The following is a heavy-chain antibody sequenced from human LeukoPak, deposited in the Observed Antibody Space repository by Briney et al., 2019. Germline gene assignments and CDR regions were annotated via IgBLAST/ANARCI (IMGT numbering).Heavy chain of an antibody. V-gene: IGHV1-46*01. CDR1: GYTFTSYY. D-gene: IGHD6-19*01. J-gene: IGHJ6*02. Sequence: ASVKVSCKAAGYTFTSYYMHWVRQAHGQGLEWMGIINPSGGSTSYAQKFQGRVTMTRDTSTSTVYMELSSLRSEDTAVYYCAQGPTSGYSSGWRMDVWGQGTTVTVSS. CDR3: AQGPTSGYSSGWRMDV. CDR2: INPSGGST.